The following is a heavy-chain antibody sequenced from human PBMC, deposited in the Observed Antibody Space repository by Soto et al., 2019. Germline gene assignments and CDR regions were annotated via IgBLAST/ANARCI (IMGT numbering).Heavy chain of an antibody. Sequence: SETLSLTCTVSGGSISSSSYYWGWIRQPPGKGLEWIGSIYYSGSTYYNPPLKSRVTISVDTSKNQFSLKLSSVTAADTAVYYCARQVGATDVYYYGMDVWGQGTTVTVSS. D-gene: IGHD1-26*01. CDR3: ARQVGATDVYYYGMDV. J-gene: IGHJ6*02. CDR2: IYYSGST. CDR1: GGSISSSSYY. V-gene: IGHV4-39*01.